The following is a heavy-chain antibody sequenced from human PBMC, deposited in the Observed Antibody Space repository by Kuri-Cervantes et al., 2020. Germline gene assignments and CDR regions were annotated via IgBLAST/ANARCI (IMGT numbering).Heavy chain of an antibody. J-gene: IGHJ6*03. D-gene: IGHD1-7*01. CDR3: AKDGGTTGTTTRPYYYYYYYMDV. CDR1: GFTFDDYA. V-gene: IGHV3-43D*04. Sequence: GESLKISCAASGFTFDDYAMHWVRQAPGKGLEWVSLISWDGGSTYYADSVKGRFTISRDNSKNTLYLQMNSLRAEDTAVYYCAKDGGTTGTTTRPYYYYYYYMDVWGKGTTVTVSS. CDR2: ISWDGGST.